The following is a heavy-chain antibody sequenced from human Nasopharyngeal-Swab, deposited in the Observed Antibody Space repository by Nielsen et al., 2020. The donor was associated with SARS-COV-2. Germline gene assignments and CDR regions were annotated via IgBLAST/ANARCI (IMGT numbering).Heavy chain of an antibody. V-gene: IGHV4-39*07. CDR2: IYYSGST. D-gene: IGHD3-10*01. Sequence: SETLSLTCTVSDGSISSSSYYWGWIRQPPGKGLEWIGSIYYSGSTYYNPSLKSRVTISVDTSKNQFFLKLSSVTAADTAVYYCARERGRGGIWNYYYYYMDVWGKGTTVTVSS. CDR1: DGSISSSSYY. CDR3: ARERGRGGIWNYYYYYMDV. J-gene: IGHJ6*03.